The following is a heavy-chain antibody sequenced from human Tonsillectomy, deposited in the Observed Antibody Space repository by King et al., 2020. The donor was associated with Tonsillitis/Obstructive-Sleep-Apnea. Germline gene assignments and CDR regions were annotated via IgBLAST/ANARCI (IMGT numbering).Heavy chain of an antibody. D-gene: IGHD6-19*01. V-gene: IGHV1-3*01. CDR2: INAGNGNT. CDR3: ERDANIAVADVDY. CDR1: GYTFTSYA. J-gene: IGHJ4*02. Sequence: QLVQSGAEVKKPGASVKVSCKASGYTFTSYAMHWVRQAPGQRLEWMGWINAGNGNTKYSQKFQGRVTITRDTSASTAYMELSSLRSEDTAVYYCERDANIAVADVDYXGQGTLVTVSS.